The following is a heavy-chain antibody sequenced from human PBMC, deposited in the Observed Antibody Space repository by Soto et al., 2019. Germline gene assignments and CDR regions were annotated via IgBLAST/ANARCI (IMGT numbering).Heavy chain of an antibody. D-gene: IGHD3-16*02. Sequence: GGSLRLSCAASGFTFSSYSMNWVRQAPGKGLEWVSYISSSSGTIYYADSVKGRFTISRDNAKNSLYLQMNSLRDEDTAVYYCAMAYDYIWGSYRYWGQGTLVTVSS. CDR3: AMAYDYIWGSYRY. CDR1: GFTFSSYS. V-gene: IGHV3-48*02. J-gene: IGHJ4*02. CDR2: ISSSSGTI.